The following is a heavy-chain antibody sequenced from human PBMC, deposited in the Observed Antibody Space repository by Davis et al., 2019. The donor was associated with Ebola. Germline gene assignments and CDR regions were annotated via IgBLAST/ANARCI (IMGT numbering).Heavy chain of an antibody. D-gene: IGHD2-2*01. CDR2: INHSGST. J-gene: IGHJ6*04. Sequence: SETLSLTCAVYGGSFSGYYWSWIRQPPGKGLEWIGEINHSGSTNYNPSLKSRVTISVDTSKNQFSLKLSSVTAADTAVYYCARGSCSSTSCYPYYYYYGMDVWGKGTTVTVSS. V-gene: IGHV4-34*01. CDR3: ARGSCSSTSCYPYYYYYGMDV. CDR1: GGSFSGYY.